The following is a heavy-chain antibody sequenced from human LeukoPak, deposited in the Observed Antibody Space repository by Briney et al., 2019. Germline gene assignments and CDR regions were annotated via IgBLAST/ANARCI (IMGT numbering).Heavy chain of an antibody. Sequence: GGSLGLSCAASGFTFSSYSMNWVRQAPGKGLEWVSSISSSSSYIYYADSVKGRFTISRDNAKNSLYLQMNSLRAEDTAVYYCARDLLALDSPNWFDPWGQGTLVTVSS. D-gene: IGHD2-2*03. CDR2: ISSSSSYI. J-gene: IGHJ5*02. CDR3: ARDLLALDSPNWFDP. V-gene: IGHV3-21*01. CDR1: GFTFSSYS.